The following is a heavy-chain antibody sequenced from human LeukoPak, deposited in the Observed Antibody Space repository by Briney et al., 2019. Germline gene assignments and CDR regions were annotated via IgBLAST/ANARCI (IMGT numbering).Heavy chain of an antibody. CDR1: DYSISSGYY. Sequence: SETLSLTCTVSDYSISSGYYWGWFRRPPAKGLEWIGNIHHSVSIYQPPSLKSRLTMSVDTSKNQFSLRLSSVTAADTAVYYCARDISGSYDYWGQGILVTVSS. J-gene: IGHJ4*02. CDR3: ARDISGSYDY. CDR2: IHHSVSI. V-gene: IGHV4-38-2*02. D-gene: IGHD1-26*01.